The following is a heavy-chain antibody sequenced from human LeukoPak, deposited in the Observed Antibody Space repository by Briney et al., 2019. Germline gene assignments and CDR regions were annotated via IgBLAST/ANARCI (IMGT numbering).Heavy chain of an antibody. CDR3: ARSVRAAGKSPGFDF. CDR1: GYTFTGYH. CDR2: IDVSATDT. J-gene: IGHJ4*02. D-gene: IGHD6-13*01. V-gene: IGHV3-23*05. Sequence: GGSLRLSCGDSGYTFTGYHMNWVRQAPGKGLEWVSTIDVSATDTYYPDSVKGRFTISRDDSKNMLYLQMNSLRGEDTAVYCCARSVRAAGKSPGFDFWGPGSLVTVS.